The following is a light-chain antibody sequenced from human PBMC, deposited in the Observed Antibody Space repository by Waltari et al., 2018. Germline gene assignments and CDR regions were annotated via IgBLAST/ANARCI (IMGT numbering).Light chain of an antibody. CDR1: QRISTY. V-gene: IGKV1-39*01. CDR3: QQTYSMPWT. CDR2: FAS. Sequence: DFQLTQSPSSLSASVGDRVTITCRASQRISTYLNWDQQKPGEVPRLLIFFASSLQSGVPSRFSGSGSGTDFTLTISTLQPEDFATYYCQQTYSMPWTFGQGTNVEIK. J-gene: IGKJ1*01.